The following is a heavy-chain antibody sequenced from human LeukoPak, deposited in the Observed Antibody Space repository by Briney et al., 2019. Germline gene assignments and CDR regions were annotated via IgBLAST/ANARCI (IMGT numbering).Heavy chain of an antibody. D-gene: IGHD2-15*01. V-gene: IGHV3-21*01. CDR2: ISSSSSYI. J-gene: IGHJ4*02. CDR3: ARGRGMAFLADY. CDR1: GFTFSSYS. Sequence: AGGSLRLSCAASGFTFSSYSMYWVRQAPGKGLEWVSSISSSSSYIYYADSVKGRFTISRDNAKNSLYLQMNSLRAEDTAVYYCARGRGMAFLADYWGQGTLVTVSS.